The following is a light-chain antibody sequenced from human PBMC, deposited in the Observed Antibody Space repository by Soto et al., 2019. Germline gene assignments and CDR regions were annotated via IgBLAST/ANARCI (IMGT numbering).Light chain of an antibody. CDR1: QTINIW. V-gene: IGKV1-5*01. CDR3: QQYNSYPFT. CDR2: DAS. Sequence: DIQMTQSPSTLFASVGDRVTITCRASQTINIWLAWYQQRPGKAPNLLIYDASNLESGVPSRFSGSGFGTEFTLTITSLQPDDFATYYCQQYNSYPFTFVQGTKLEIK. J-gene: IGKJ2*01.